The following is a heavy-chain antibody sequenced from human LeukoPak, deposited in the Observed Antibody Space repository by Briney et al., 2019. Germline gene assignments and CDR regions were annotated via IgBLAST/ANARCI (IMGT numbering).Heavy chain of an antibody. V-gene: IGHV3-66*01. Sequence: GGSLRLSCAASGFTVSSNYMSWVRQAPGKGLEWVSVIYSGGSTYYADSVKGRFNISRDNSKNTLYLQMNSLRAEDTAVYYCARLDRDYFDYWGQGTLVTVSS. J-gene: IGHJ4*02. CDR3: ARLDRDYFDY. CDR2: IYSGGST. CDR1: GFTVSSNY.